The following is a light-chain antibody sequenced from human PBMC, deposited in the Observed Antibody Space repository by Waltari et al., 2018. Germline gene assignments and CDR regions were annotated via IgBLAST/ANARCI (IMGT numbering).Light chain of an antibody. V-gene: IGLV1-40*01. Sequence: QSPLTQPPSVAGAPGQAVTIHRNGTNFNIGEGNDVHWYHQFPGTVPKVLIHYNTLRPPGVPDRFSASTSSTSAALAITGLQPDDEADYYCQSYDSTVGGTVFGGGTKVTV. CDR1: NFNIGEGND. CDR3: QSYDSTVGGTV. CDR2: YNT. J-gene: IGLJ3*02.